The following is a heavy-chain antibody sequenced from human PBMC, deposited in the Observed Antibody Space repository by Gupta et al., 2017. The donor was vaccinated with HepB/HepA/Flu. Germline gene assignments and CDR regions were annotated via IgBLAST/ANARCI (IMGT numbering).Heavy chain of an antibody. V-gene: IGHV3-48*03. Sequence: SYEMNWVRQAPGKGLEWVSYISSSGSTIYYADSVKGRFTISRDNAKNSLYLQMNSLRAEDTAVYYCARDPSHYGDYVKDAFDIWGQGTMVTVSS. CDR3: ARDPSHYGDYVKDAFDI. J-gene: IGHJ3*02. CDR2: ISSSGSTI. D-gene: IGHD4-17*01. CDR1: SYE.